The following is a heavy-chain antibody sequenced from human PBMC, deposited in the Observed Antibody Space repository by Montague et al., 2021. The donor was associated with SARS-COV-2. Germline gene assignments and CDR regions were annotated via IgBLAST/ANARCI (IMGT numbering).Heavy chain of an antibody. J-gene: IGHJ6*02. V-gene: IGHV3-13*04. CDR3: ARDLSYYGMDV. Sequence: SLRLSCAASGFTFSSNDMHWVRQATGKGLEWVSAIGTAGDTYYPGSVKGRFTISRENAKNSLYLQMNSLRAGDTAVYYCARDLSYYGMDVWGQGTTVTVSS. CDR2: IGTAGDT. CDR1: GFTFSSND.